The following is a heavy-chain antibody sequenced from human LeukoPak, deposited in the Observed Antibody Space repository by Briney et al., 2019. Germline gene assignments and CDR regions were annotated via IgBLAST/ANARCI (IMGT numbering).Heavy chain of an antibody. Sequence: GGSLRLSCAASGFTFSSYEMNWVRQAPGKGLEWVSYISSSGSTIYYADSVKGRFTISRDNAKNSLYLQMNSLRAEGTAVYYCARAAYCGGDCYPLDYWGQGTLVTVSS. CDR3: ARAAYCGGDCYPLDY. CDR1: GFTFSSYE. J-gene: IGHJ4*02. V-gene: IGHV3-48*03. CDR2: ISSSGSTI. D-gene: IGHD2-21*02.